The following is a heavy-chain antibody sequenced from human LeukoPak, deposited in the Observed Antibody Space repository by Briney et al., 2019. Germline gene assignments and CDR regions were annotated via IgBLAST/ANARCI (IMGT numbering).Heavy chain of an antibody. D-gene: IGHD6-19*01. Sequence: GASVKASCKVSGYTLTELSMHWVRQAPGKGLEWMGGFDPEDGETIYAQKFQGRVTMTEDTSTDTAYMELSSLRSEDTAVYYCATSWGIAVAGHVGAFDYWGQGTLVTVSS. J-gene: IGHJ4*02. CDR3: ATSWGIAVAGHVGAFDY. V-gene: IGHV1-24*01. CDR2: FDPEDGET. CDR1: GYTLTELS.